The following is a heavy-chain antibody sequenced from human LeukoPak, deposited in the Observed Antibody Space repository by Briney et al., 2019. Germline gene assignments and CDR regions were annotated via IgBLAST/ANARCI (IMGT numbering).Heavy chain of an antibody. J-gene: IGHJ3*02. Sequence: ASVKVSCKASGYTFTSSVISWVRQAPGPGLEWMGWICAYNGNINYTQNLQGRDTLTPDTIPSTGCIEIRRVRSDDTGVYFCSRIVGATTPLTAFDIWGQGTMVTVSS. CDR1: GYTFTSSV. CDR2: ICAYNGNI. V-gene: IGHV1-18*01. D-gene: IGHD1-26*01. CDR3: SRIVGATTPLTAFDI.